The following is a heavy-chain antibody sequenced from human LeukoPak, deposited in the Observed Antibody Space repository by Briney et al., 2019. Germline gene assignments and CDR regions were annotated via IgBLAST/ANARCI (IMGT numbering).Heavy chain of an antibody. CDR3: ARDSPYSSYFDY. J-gene: IGHJ4*02. Sequence: GRSLRLSCAASGFTFSSYAMHWVRQAPGKGLEWVAVISYDGSNKYYADSVKGRFTISRDNSKNTLYLQMNSLRAEDTAVYYCARDSPYSSYFDYWGQGTLVTVSS. CDR2: ISYDGSNK. V-gene: IGHV3-30-3*01. CDR1: GFTFSSYA. D-gene: IGHD4-11*01.